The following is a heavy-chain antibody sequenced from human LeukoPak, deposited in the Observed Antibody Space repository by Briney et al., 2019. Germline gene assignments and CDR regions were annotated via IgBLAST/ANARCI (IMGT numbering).Heavy chain of an antibody. V-gene: IGHV4-30-2*01. CDR1: GGSIGSGGYS. D-gene: IGHD2-2*01. J-gene: IGHJ4*02. Sequence: SETLSLTCAVSGGSIGSGGYSWSWIRQPPGKGLEWIGYIYHSGSTYYNPSLKSRVTISVDRSKNQFSLKLSSVTAADTAVYYCARGGGYCSSTSCYADFDYWGQGTLVTVSS. CDR2: IYHSGST. CDR3: ARGGGYCSSTSCYADFDY.